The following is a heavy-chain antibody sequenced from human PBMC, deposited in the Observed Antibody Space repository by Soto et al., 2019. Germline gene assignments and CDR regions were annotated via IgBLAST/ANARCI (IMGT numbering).Heavy chain of an antibody. CDR2: ISGSGSPI. J-gene: IGHJ4*02. D-gene: IGHD6-13*01. Sequence: SLRLSCAASGFTFSSYAMSWVRQAPGKGLEWVSAISGSGSPIYYADSVKGRFTISRDNAKNSLYLQMNSLRDEDTAVYYCARDPHSLDYWGQGTLVPVSS. CDR3: ARDPHSLDY. CDR1: GFTFSSYA. V-gene: IGHV3-23*01.